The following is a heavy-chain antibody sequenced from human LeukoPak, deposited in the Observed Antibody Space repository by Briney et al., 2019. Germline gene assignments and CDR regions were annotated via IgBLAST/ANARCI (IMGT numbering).Heavy chain of an antibody. CDR3: ARHYGDSSSFDY. D-gene: IGHD4-17*01. CDR1: GFSFRDYY. CDR2: ISTSSRYI. V-gene: IGHV3-11*03. Sequence: GGSLRLSCAAFGFSFRDYYMSWIRQAPGKGLEWLSYISTSSRYIKYADSVTGRFSISRVNGDDSLYLQMNNLRVEDTAIYFCARHYGDSSSFDYWGREPWSPSP. J-gene: IGHJ4*02.